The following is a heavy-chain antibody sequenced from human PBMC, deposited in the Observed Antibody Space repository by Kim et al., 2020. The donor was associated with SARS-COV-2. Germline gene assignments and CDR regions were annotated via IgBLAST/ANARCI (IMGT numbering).Heavy chain of an antibody. D-gene: IGHD1-26*01. V-gene: IGHV3-21*01. CDR1: GFTFSSYS. CDR3: AREGIVGATPPFDY. CDR2: ISSSSSYI. J-gene: IGHJ4*02. Sequence: GGSLRLSCAASGFTFSSYSMNWVRQAPGKGLEWVSSISSSSSYIYYADSVKGRFTISRDNAKNSLYLQMNSLRAEDTAVYYCAREGIVGATPPFDYWGQGTLVTVSS.